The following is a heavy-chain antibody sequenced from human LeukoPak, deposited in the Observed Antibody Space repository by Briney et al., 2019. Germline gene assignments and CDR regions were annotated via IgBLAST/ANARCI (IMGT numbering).Heavy chain of an antibody. Sequence: PSETLSLTCTVSSGSISSSSYYWGWIRQPPGKGLEWIGNIYYSGSTYYNPSLKSRVTITVDTSKNQFSLKVNSVTAADTAVYYCRGWYGSGSPDAFDIWGQGTMVTVSS. CDR3: RGWYGSGSPDAFDI. J-gene: IGHJ3*02. V-gene: IGHV4-39*07. D-gene: IGHD3-10*01. CDR2: IYYSGST. CDR1: SGSISSSSYY.